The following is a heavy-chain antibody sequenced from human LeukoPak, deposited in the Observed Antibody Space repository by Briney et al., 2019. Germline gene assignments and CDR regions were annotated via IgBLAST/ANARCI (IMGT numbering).Heavy chain of an antibody. CDR3: ARDPRGSGYYYGMDV. Sequence: GGSLRLSCAASGFTFSSYSMNWVRQAPGKGLEWVSSISSSSYIYYADSVKGRFTISRDNAKNSLYLQINSLRAEDTAVYYCARDPRGSGYYYGMDVWGQGTTVTVSS. J-gene: IGHJ6*02. CDR1: GFTFSSYS. V-gene: IGHV3-21*01. D-gene: IGHD3-10*01. CDR2: ISSSSYI.